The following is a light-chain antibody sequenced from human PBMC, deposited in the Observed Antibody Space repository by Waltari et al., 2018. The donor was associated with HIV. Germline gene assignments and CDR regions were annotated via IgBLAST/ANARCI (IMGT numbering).Light chain of an antibody. CDR1: DTAFRLYKF. V-gene: IGLV2-14*01. CDR3: ASFTGDNTVM. J-gene: IGLJ3*02. Sequence: AVTQPASVSGLPGQSPTISCPGDDTAFRLYKFVSCYQQHSDKPPRLILYEVDSRVSGGSVRFSGSMSGYTASLTISGLRAEDEGHYYCASFTGDNTVMFGGGTEVTVL. CDR2: EVD.